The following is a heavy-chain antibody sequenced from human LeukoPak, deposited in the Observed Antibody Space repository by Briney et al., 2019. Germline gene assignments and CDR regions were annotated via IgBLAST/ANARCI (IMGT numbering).Heavy chain of an antibody. CDR2: INHSGST. CDR1: GGSFSGYY. J-gene: IGHJ4*02. Sequence: KPSETLSLTCAVYGGSFSGYYWSWIRQPPGKGLEWIGEINHSGSTNYNPSLKSRVTISVDTSKNQFSLKLSSVTAADTAVYYCARAQETRFLEWLFDYWGQGTLVTVSS. V-gene: IGHV4-34*01. CDR3: ARAQETRFLEWLFDY. D-gene: IGHD3-3*01.